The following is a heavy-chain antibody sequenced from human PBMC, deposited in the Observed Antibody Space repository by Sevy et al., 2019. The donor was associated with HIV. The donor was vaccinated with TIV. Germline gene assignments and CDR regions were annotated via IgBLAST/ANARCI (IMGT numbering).Heavy chain of an antibody. D-gene: IGHD4-17*01. CDR1: GFTFSSYW. Sequence: GGSLRLSCAASGFTFSSYWMSWVRQAPGKGLEWVANIKQDGSEKYNVDSVKGRFTISRDNAKNSLYLQMNSLRAEDTAVYYCARVDTTVVTSDAFDIWGQGTMVTVSS. V-gene: IGHV3-7*03. CDR3: ARVDTTVVTSDAFDI. J-gene: IGHJ3*02. CDR2: IKQDGSEK.